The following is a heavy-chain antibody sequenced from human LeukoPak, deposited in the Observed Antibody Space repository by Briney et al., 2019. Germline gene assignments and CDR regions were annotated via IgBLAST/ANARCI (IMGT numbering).Heavy chain of an antibody. J-gene: IGHJ3*02. Sequence: ASVKVCCKVSGYTLTELSMHLVRQAPGKGLELMGGFAPEDGETISAQTFQGRVTMTEDTSTDTVYMELSSARSEDTAVYYCATDRTSGLTSLHNAFDIWGQGTMVTVSS. CDR3: ATDRTSGLTSLHNAFDI. V-gene: IGHV1-24*01. CDR1: GYTLTELS. D-gene: IGHD1-26*01. CDR2: FAPEDGET.